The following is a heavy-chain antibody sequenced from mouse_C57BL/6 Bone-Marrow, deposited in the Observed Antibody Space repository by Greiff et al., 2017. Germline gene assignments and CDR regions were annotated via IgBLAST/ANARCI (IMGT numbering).Heavy chain of an antibody. V-gene: IGHV1-50*01. CDR3: ARDGYYFYYAMDY. D-gene: IGHD2-3*01. CDR1: GYTFTSYW. J-gene: IGHJ4*01. Sequence: QVQLQQPGAELVKPGASVKLSCKASGYTFTSYWMQWVKQRPGQGLEWIGEIDPFDSYTNYNQKFKGKATLTVDTSSSTAYMQLSSLTSEDSAVYYCARDGYYFYYAMDYWGQGTSVTVSS. CDR2: IDPFDSYT.